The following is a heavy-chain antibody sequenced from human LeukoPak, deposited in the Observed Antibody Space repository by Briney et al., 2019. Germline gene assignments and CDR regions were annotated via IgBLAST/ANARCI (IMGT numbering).Heavy chain of an antibody. CDR2: ISYDGSNK. J-gene: IGHJ4*02. Sequence: GGPLRLSCAASGFTFSSYAMHWVRQAPGKGLEWVAVISYDGSNKYYADSVKGRFTISRDNSKNTLYLQMNSLRAEDTAVYYCVRSVDSSGYYPYYFDYWGQGTLVTVSS. D-gene: IGHD3-22*01. V-gene: IGHV3-30-3*01. CDR1: GFTFSSYA. CDR3: VRSVDSSGYYPYYFDY.